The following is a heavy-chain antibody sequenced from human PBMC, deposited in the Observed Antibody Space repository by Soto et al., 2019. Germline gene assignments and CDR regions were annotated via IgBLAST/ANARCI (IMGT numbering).Heavy chain of an antibody. D-gene: IGHD3-3*01. V-gene: IGHV1-2*04. CDR3: ARDPTPLTLRFIYYYGMDV. CDR2: INPNSGGT. CDR1: GYTFTGYY. Sequence: ASVKVSCKVSGYTFTGYYMHWVRQAPGQGLEWMGWINPNSGGTIYAQKFQGWVTMTRDTSISTAYMELSRLRSDDTAVYYCARDPTPLTLRFIYYYGMDVWGRGTTATV. J-gene: IGHJ6*02.